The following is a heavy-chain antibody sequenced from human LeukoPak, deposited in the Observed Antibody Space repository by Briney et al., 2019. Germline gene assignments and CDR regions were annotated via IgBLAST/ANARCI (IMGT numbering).Heavy chain of an antibody. D-gene: IGHD1-26*01. J-gene: IGHJ5*02. V-gene: IGHV1-46*01. CDR1: GYTFTSYY. CDR2: INPSGSST. Sequence: ASVKVSCKASGYTFTSYYMHWVRQAPGQGLEWMGLINPSGSSTSYAQKFQGRLPLTRDMSTSTDYVELSSLRSEDTAVYYCTRDNSVGDTAWWFDPWGQGTLVTVSS. CDR3: TRDNSVGDTAWWFDP.